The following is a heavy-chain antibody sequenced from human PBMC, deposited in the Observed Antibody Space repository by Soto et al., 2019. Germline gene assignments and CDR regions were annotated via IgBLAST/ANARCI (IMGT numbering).Heavy chain of an antibody. D-gene: IGHD3-10*01. Sequence: PSETLSLTCAVYGGSFSGYYWSWIRQPPGKGLEWIGEINHSGSTNYNPSLKSRVTISVDTSKNQFSLKLSSVTAADTAVYYCARGLITMVRGRTGYYGMDVWGQGTTVTVSS. J-gene: IGHJ6*02. V-gene: IGHV4-34*01. CDR3: ARGLITMVRGRTGYYGMDV. CDR1: GGSFSGYY. CDR2: INHSGST.